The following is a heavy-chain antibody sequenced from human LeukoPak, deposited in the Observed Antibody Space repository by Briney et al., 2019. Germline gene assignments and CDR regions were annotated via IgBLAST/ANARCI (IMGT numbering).Heavy chain of an antibody. V-gene: IGHV3-7*03. CDR3: ARESGYSYEFDY. CDR2: IKQDGSEK. J-gene: IGHJ4*02. CDR1: GFTFSSYW. D-gene: IGHD5-18*01. Sequence: GSLRLSCAASGFTFSSYWMSWVRQAPGKGLEWVANIKQDGSEKYYVDSVKGRFTISKDNAKNSLYLQMNSLRAEDTAVYYCARESGYSYEFDYWGQGTLVTVSS.